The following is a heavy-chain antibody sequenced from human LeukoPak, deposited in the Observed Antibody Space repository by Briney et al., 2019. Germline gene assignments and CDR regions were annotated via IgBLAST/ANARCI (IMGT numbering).Heavy chain of an antibody. D-gene: IGHD4-11*01. CDR2: ISYSGST. V-gene: IGHV4-59*12. Sequence: SETLSLTCTVSGGSISSYYWSWIRQPPGKGLEWIGYISYSGSTNYNPSLKSRVTISVDTSKNQFSLKLSSVTAADTAVYYCARGRTTETTYYYYYHGMDVWGQGTTVTVSS. CDR1: GGSISSYY. CDR3: ARGRTTETTYYYYYHGMDV. J-gene: IGHJ6*02.